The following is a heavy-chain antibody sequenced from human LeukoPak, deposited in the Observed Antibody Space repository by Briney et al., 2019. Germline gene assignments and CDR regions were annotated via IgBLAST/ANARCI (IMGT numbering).Heavy chain of an antibody. CDR3: ARERTGYSSSWYVREIDY. CDR2: IYTSGST. Sequence: PSETLSLTCTVSGNSFGDYYWSWIRQPAGKGLEWIGRIYTSGSTNYNPSLKSRVTMSVDTSKNQFSLKLSSVTAADTAVYYCARERTGYSSSWYVREIDYWGQGTLVTVSS. CDR1: GNSFGDYY. D-gene: IGHD6-13*01. V-gene: IGHV4-4*07. J-gene: IGHJ4*02.